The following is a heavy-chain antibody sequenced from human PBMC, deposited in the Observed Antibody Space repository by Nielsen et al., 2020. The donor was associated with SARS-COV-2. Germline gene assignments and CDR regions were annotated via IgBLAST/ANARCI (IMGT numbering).Heavy chain of an antibody. CDR2: ISSSSSYT. CDR1: GFTFSSYS. V-gene: IGHV3-21*04. Sequence: GGSLRLSCAASGFTFSSYSMNWVRQAPGKGLEWVSSISSSSSYTNYAESVKGRFTISRDNAKNSLYLQMNSLRAEDTAVYYCATENVDKRDYGLDVWGQGTTVTVSS. J-gene: IGHJ6*02. CDR3: ATENVDKRDYGLDV. D-gene: IGHD5-12*01.